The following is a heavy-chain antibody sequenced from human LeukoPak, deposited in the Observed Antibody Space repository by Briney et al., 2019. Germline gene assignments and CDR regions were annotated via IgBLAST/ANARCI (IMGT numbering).Heavy chain of an antibody. J-gene: IGHJ4*02. V-gene: IGHV3-30*02. D-gene: IGHD6-13*01. Sequence: GGSLRLSCAASGFTFSSYGMHWVRQAPGKGLEWVAFIRYDGSNKHYADSVKGRFTISRDNSKNTLYLQMNSLRAEDTAVYYCAKGQQLFNYFDYWGQGTLVTVSS. CDR3: AKGQQLFNYFDY. CDR1: GFTFSSYG. CDR2: IRYDGSNK.